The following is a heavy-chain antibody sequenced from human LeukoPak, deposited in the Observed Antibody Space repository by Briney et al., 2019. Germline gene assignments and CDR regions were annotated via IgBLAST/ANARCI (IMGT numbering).Heavy chain of an antibody. CDR1: GDSVSSNSAA. J-gene: IGHJ5*02. Sequence: SQTLSLTCAISGDSVSSNSAAWNWIRQSPSRGLEWLGRTYYGSKWYNDYAESVKSRITIKPDTSKNQFSLQLNSVTPEDTAVYYCASSADGSGSYDWFDPWGQGTLVTVSS. D-gene: IGHD3-10*01. V-gene: IGHV6-1*01. CDR3: ASSADGSGSYDWFDP. CDR2: TYYGSKWYN.